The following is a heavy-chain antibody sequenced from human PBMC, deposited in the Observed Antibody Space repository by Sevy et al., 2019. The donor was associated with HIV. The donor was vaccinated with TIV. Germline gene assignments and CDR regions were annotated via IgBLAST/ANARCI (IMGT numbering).Heavy chain of an antibody. Sequence: GGSLRLSCAASGFTFNTYSLIWVRQTPGKGLEWLSFIGTAAGVTYYADSVKGRFTISRDNAKNSLYLQMNSLRDEDTDVYYWARCPGHYSIDYWGQGTLVTVSS. V-gene: IGHV3-48*02. CDR2: IGTAAGVT. D-gene: IGHD2-21*01. CDR3: ARCPGHYSIDY. J-gene: IGHJ4*02. CDR1: GFTFNTYS.